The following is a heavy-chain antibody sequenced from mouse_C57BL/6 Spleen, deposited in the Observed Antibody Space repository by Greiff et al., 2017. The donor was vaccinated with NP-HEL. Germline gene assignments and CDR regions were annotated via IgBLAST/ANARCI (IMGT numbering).Heavy chain of an antibody. CDR3: ARGDDSSGYNY. V-gene: IGHV1-39*01. CDR1: GYSFTDYY. J-gene: IGHJ2*01. CDR2: INPNYGTT. Sequence: VQLQQSGPELVKPGASVKISCKASGYSFTDYYMHWVKQSTGQSLEWIGVINPNYGTTSYNQKFKGKATLTVDQSSSTAYMQLNSLTSEDAAVYYCARGDDSSGYNYWGQGTPLTVSA. D-gene: IGHD3-2*02.